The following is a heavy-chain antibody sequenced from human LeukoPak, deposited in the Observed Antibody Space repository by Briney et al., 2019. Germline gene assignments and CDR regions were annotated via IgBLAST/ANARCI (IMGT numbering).Heavy chain of an antibody. CDR2: IFHSGST. J-gene: IGHJ4*02. CDR1: GDSITNSNFY. V-gene: IGHV4-39*01. CDR3: AGRGIVTGYFDF. D-gene: IGHD3-9*01. Sequence: SEPLSLTCTVSGDSITNSNFYWGWIRQSPGKGLEWIGSIFHSGSTNYNPSLKSRVTISVDTSKNQFYLRVRSVTAAETALYHCAGRGIVTGYFDFWGRGTLVTVSS.